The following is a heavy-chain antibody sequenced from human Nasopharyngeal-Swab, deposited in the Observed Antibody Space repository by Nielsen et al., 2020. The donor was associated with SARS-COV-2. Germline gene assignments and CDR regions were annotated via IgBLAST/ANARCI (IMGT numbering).Heavy chain of an antibody. CDR2: INSDGSST. CDR1: GFTFSSYW. V-gene: IGHV3-74*01. J-gene: IGHJ4*02. CDR3: AKDLADYGDYGKVFDY. Sequence: GESLKISCAASGFTFSSYWMHWVRQAPGKGLVWVSRINSDGSSTSYADSVKGRFTISRDNAKNTLYLQMNSLRAEDTAVYYCAKDLADYGDYGKVFDYWGQGTLVTVSS. D-gene: IGHD4-17*01.